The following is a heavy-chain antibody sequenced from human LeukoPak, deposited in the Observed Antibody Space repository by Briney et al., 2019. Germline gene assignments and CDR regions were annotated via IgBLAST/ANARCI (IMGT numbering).Heavy chain of an antibody. CDR2: IYYSGST. J-gene: IGHJ4*02. CDR3: ARRHKNNRGLFDF. V-gene: IGHV4-39*01. D-gene: IGHD1/OR15-1a*01. Sequence: PSETLSLTCTVSGGSVSSSTYLWGWIRQPPGKGLEWIGSIYYSGSTYYSPSLKGRVTISADTSKNQFSLKLNPVTAADTAVYYCARRHKNNRGLFDFWGQGTLVTVSS. CDR1: GGSVSSSTYL.